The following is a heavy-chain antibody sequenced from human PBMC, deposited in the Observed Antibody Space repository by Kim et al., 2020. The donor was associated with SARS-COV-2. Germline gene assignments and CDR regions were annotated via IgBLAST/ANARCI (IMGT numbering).Heavy chain of an antibody. Sequence: GGSLRLSCAVSGFTFSNYWMSWVRQAPGTGLEWVANIKQDGSEKYYVDSVRGRFTISRDNAKNSLYLQMNSLRAEDTAVYYCASHGTYCGGDCYSNIDYFDVWGQGTLVTVSS. D-gene: IGHD2-21*01. J-gene: IGHJ4*02. CDR1: GFTFSNYW. V-gene: IGHV3-7*01. CDR3: ASHGTYCGGDCYSNIDYFDV. CDR2: IKQDGSEK.